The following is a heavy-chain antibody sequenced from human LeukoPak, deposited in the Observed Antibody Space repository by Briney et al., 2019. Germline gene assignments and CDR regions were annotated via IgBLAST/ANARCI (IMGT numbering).Heavy chain of an antibody. CDR1: GYTFTSYG. V-gene: IGHV1-18*01. CDR3: ARAAHCSGGSCYLGGYYYYGMDV. D-gene: IGHD2-15*01. Sequence: GASVKVSCKASGYTFTSYGISWVRQAPGQGLEWMGWISAYNGNTNYAQKLQGRVTMTTDTSTSTAYMELRSLRSDDTAVYYCARAAHCSGGSCYLGGYYYYGMDVWGQGTTVTVSS. CDR2: ISAYNGNT. J-gene: IGHJ6*02.